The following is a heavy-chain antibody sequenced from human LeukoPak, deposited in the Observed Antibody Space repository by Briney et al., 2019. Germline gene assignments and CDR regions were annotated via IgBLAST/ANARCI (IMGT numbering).Heavy chain of an antibody. CDR3: AKDPPDYYGSGSSDIGY. CDR2: ISGSGGST. J-gene: IGHJ4*02. CDR1: GFTFSSYA. V-gene: IGHV3-23*01. D-gene: IGHD3-10*01. Sequence: GGSLRLSCAASGFTFSSYAMSWVRQAPGKGLERVSAISGSGGSTYYADSVKGRFTISRDNSKNTLYLQMNSLRAEDTAVYYCAKDPPDYYGSGSSDIGYWGQGTLVTVSS.